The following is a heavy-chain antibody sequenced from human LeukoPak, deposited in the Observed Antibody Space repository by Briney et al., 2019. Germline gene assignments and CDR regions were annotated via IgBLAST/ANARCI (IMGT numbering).Heavy chain of an antibody. J-gene: IGHJ4*02. D-gene: IGHD3-22*01. V-gene: IGHV3-13*04. CDR1: GFTFSSYD. Sequence: GGSLRLSCAASGFTFSSYDMHWVRQATGKGLEWVSAIGTAGDTYYPGSVKGRFTISRENAKNSLYLQMNSLRAGDTAVYYCARYYYDSSIYYYYLDCWGQGTLVTVSS. CDR2: IGTAGDT. CDR3: ARYYYDSSIYYYYLDC.